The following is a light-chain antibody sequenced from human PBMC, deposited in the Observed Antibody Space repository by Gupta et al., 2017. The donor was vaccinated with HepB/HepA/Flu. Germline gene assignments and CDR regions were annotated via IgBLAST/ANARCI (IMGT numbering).Light chain of an antibody. V-gene: IGLV2-8*01. Sequence: QSALTQPPSASGSPGQSVTISCTGTSSDIGGYNSVPWYQQRPGKAPKLMVYEVYKRPSGVPDRFSGSKSGDTASLTVSGLLAEDEADYYCFSYAGSYNFVFGTGTKITVL. J-gene: IGLJ1*01. CDR1: SSDIGGYNS. CDR3: FSYAGSYNFV. CDR2: EVY.